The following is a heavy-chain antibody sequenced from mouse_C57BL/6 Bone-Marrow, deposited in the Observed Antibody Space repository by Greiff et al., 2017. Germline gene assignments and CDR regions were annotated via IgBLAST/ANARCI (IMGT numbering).Heavy chain of an antibody. CDR1: GYTFTSYG. V-gene: IGHV1-81*01. CDR3: ARGGVFDY. J-gene: IGHJ2*01. CDR2: IYPRSGNT. Sequence: QVQLQQSGAELARPGASVKLSCKASGYTFTSYGISWVKQRTGQGLEWIGEIYPRSGNTYYNEKFKGKATLTADKSSSTAYMELRSLTSDDSAVYFCARGGVFDYWGQGTTLTVSS.